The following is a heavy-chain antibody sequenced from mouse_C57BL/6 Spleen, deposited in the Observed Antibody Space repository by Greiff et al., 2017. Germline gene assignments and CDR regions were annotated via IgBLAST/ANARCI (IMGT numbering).Heavy chain of an antibody. Sequence: VQLQQSGAELARPGASVKLSCKASGYTFTSYGISWVKQRTGPGLEWIGEIYPRSGNTYYNEQFKGKATLTADKSSSTAYMELRSLTSEDSAVYFCSRHSYSNYDYWGQGTTLTVSS. CDR3: SRHSYSNYDY. CDR1: GYTFTSYG. D-gene: IGHD2-5*01. V-gene: IGHV1-81*01. J-gene: IGHJ2*01. CDR2: IYPRSGNT.